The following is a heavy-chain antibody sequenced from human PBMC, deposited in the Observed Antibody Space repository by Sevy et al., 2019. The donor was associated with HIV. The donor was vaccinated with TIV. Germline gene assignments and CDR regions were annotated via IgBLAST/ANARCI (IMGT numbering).Heavy chain of an antibody. D-gene: IGHD1-26*01. CDR3: AGENAWGRGYS. CDR2: IYYNGHI. Sequence: SETLSLTCTVSGGSITSLYWNWIRQPPGKGLEWIANIYYNGHINYNPSLKSRVTLSLDTSKNQFSLGLRSVTAADTAMYYCAGENAWGRGYSWGQGTLVTVSS. J-gene: IGHJ4*02. CDR1: GGSITSLY. V-gene: IGHV4-59*08.